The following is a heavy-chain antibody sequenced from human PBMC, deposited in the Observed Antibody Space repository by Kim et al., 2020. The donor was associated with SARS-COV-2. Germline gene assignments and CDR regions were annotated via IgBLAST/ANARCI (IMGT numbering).Heavy chain of an antibody. J-gene: IGHJ2*01. CDR1: GGSISSYY. D-gene: IGHD5-18*01. CDR3: ARGETWIQLWHNWYFDL. V-gene: IGHV4-59*13. Sequence: SETLSLTCTVSGGSISSYYWSWIRQPPGKGLEWIGYIYYSGSTNYNPSLKSRVTISVDTSKNQFSLKLSSVTAADTAVYYCARGETWIQLWHNWYFDLWGRGTLVTVSS. CDR2: IYYSGST.